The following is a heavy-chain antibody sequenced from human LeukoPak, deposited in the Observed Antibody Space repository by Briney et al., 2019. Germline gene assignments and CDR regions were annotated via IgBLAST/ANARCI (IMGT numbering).Heavy chain of an antibody. Sequence: SETLSLTCTVSGGSISSYYWIWIRQPPGKGLEWIGYIHYSGSTNYNPSLKSRVTISIDTSKNQFSLRLSSVTAADTAVYYCARGWGYFDFWGQGTLLTVSS. CDR2: IHYSGST. V-gene: IGHV4-59*01. CDR1: GGSISSYY. CDR3: ARGWGYFDF. J-gene: IGHJ4*02. D-gene: IGHD3-16*01.